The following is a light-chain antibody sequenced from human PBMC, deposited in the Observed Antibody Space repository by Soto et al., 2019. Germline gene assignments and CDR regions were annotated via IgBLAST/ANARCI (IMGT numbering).Light chain of an antibody. CDR2: RNN. CDR3: AAWDAGVSGPA. CDR1: SSNIGSKY. J-gene: IGLJ2*01. V-gene: IGLV1-47*01. Sequence: VLTQPPSASGTPGQRVTISCSGSSSNIGSKYVYWYQQLPGTAPKLLMYRNNQRPSGVPDRFSGSKSGTSASLAISGLRSEDEADYYCAAWDAGVSGPAFGGGTKVTVL.